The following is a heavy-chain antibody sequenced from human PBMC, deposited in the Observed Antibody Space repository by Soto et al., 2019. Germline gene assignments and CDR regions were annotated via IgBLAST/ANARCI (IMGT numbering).Heavy chain of an antibody. V-gene: IGHV3-23*01. J-gene: IGHJ4*02. Sequence: VGSLSLSCAASGLNFSSYAMSWVRQAPGKGLEWVSAISCSGGSTYYADSVKGRFTISRDNSKNTVYLQMNSLRAEDTAVYYCANLYHNWNWRRVPLQQDYGGQGTLVTVSS. D-gene: IGHD1-7*01. CDR2: ISCSGGST. CDR3: ANLYHNWNWRRVPLQQDY. CDR1: GLNFSSYA.